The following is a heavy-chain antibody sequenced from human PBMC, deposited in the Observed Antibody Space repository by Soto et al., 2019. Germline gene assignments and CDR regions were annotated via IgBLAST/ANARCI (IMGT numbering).Heavy chain of an antibody. J-gene: IGHJ4*02. Sequence: GGSLRLSCAASGFTFSDYYMSWIRQAPGKGLEWISYITDSGNTIYYADSVKGRFTISRDNAKNSLYLQKHSLRAQDTAVYYCARARYSTGWHTFDHWGQGTLVTFSS. D-gene: IGHD6-19*01. CDR2: ITDSGNTI. V-gene: IGHV3-11*01. CDR1: GFTFSDYY. CDR3: ARARYSTGWHTFDH.